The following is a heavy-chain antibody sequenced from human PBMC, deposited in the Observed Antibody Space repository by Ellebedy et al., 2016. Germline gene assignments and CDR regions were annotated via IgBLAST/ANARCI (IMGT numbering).Heavy chain of an antibody. CDR1: GFTFSSYA. CDR2: ISGSGGST. D-gene: IGHD3-16*01. Sequence: GESLKISXAASGFTFSSYAMSWVRQAPGKGLEWVSAISGSGGSTYYADSVKGRFTISRDNAKNSLYLQMNSLRAEDTAVYYCARGEPSDYWGQGTLVTVSS. V-gene: IGHV3-23*01. CDR3: ARGEPSDY. J-gene: IGHJ4*02.